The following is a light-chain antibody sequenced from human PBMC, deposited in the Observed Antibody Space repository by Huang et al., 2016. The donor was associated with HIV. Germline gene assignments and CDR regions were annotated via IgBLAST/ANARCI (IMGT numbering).Light chain of an antibody. Sequence: DIQMTQSPSSLSASVGDRVTITCQASQDISNYLNWYQQKPGKAPKVLIYDESNLETGVPSRFSGSGSGTDFTLTISSLQPEDIATYYCQQYNNLPTFGPGTKVHIK. CDR2: DES. CDR3: QQYNNLPT. J-gene: IGKJ3*01. CDR1: QDISNY. V-gene: IGKV1-33*01.